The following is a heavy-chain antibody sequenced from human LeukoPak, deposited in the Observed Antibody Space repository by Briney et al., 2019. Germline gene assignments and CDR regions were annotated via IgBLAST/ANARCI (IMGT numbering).Heavy chain of an antibody. J-gene: IGHJ4*02. Sequence: SETLSLTCTVSGYSISSGYYWGWIRQPPGKGLEWVGSFYHSGSTYYNPSLKSRVTMSIDTSKNQFSLKLSSVTAADTAVYYCARTKGGIAAADAYFDYWGQGTLVTVSS. CDR3: ARTKGGIAAADAYFDY. CDR2: FYHSGST. V-gene: IGHV4-38-2*02. D-gene: IGHD6-13*01. CDR1: GYSISSGYY.